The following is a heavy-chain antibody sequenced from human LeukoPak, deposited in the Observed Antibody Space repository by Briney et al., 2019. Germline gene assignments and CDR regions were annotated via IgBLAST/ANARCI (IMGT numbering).Heavy chain of an antibody. CDR2: IWYDGSNK. J-gene: IGHJ3*02. V-gene: IGHV3-33*01. CDR1: GFTFSSYG. D-gene: IGHD3-3*01. Sequence: PGGSLRLSCAASGFTFSSYGMHWVRQAPGKGLEWVAVIWYDGSNKYYAGSVKGRFTISRDNSKNTLYLQMNSLKTEDTAVYYCLTIFRHAFDIWGQGTMVTVSS. CDR3: LTIFRHAFDI.